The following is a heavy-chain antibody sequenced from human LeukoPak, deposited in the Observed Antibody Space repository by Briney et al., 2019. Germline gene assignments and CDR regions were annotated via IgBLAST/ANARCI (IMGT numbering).Heavy chain of an antibody. CDR3: ARCKEQYYYGSGSPKPYGMDV. CDR1: GYTFTSYG. CDR2: ISAYNGNT. J-gene: IGHJ6*02. V-gene: IGHV1-18*01. Sequence: ASVKVSCKASGYTFTSYGISWVRQAPGQGLEWMGWISAYNGNTNYAQKLQGRVTMTTDTSTSTAYMELRSLRSDDTAVYYCARCKEQYYYGSGSPKPYGMDVWGQGTTVTVSS. D-gene: IGHD3-10*01.